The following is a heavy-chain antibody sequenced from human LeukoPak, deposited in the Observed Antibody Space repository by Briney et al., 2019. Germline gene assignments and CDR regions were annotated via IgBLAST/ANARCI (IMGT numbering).Heavy chain of an antibody. CDR1: GGTFSSYT. J-gene: IGHJ3*02. Sequence: SVKVSCKASGGTFSSYTISWVRQAPGQGLEWMGRIIPILGIANYAQKFQGRVTITADKSTGTAYMELSSLRSEDTAVYYCASPRAFCSSTSCQTANGAFDIWGQGTMVTVSS. V-gene: IGHV1-69*02. D-gene: IGHD2-2*01. CDR2: IIPILGIA. CDR3: ASPRAFCSSTSCQTANGAFDI.